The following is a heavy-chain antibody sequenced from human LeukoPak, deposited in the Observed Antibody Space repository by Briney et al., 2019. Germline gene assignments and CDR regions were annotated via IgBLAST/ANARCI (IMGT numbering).Heavy chain of an antibody. Sequence: KPGGALRLSCAASGFTFSSYNMNWVRQAPGKGLEWVSSISSSSDYIYYADSVKGRFTISRDNAKNSLYLQMNSLRAEDTAVYYCARAEDYDSSGYVDAFDMWGQGTMVTVSS. D-gene: IGHD3-22*01. J-gene: IGHJ3*02. CDR3: ARAEDYDSSGYVDAFDM. CDR2: ISSSSDYI. V-gene: IGHV3-21*04. CDR1: GFTFSSYN.